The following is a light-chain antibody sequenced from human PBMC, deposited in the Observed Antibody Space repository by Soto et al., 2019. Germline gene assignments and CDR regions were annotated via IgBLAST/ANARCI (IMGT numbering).Light chain of an antibody. J-gene: IGKJ4*01. CDR2: KAS. V-gene: IGKV1-5*03. CDR3: QQQSSYSAT. Sequence: SPATLSASERDRVTISCRASQSISSWLAWYQQQPGKAPKLLMYKASRLESGVPSRFSGSGSGTEFTLTISSLEPDDFATYYCQQQSSYSATVGGGTRLEIK. CDR1: QSISSW.